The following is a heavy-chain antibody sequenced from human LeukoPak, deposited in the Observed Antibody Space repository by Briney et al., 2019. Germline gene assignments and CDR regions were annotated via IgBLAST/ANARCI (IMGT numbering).Heavy chain of an antibody. Sequence: AETLSLTCAVYGGSFSGYYWSWIRHPPGKGLEWIGELNHSGSTNYNPSLKSRVTISVDTSKNQFSLKLSSVTAADTAVYYCARGGGYCSGGSCYENWFDPWGQGTLVTVSS. CDR1: GGSFSGYY. CDR3: ARGGGYCSGGSCYENWFDP. V-gene: IGHV4-34*01. CDR2: LNHSGST. J-gene: IGHJ5*02. D-gene: IGHD2-15*01.